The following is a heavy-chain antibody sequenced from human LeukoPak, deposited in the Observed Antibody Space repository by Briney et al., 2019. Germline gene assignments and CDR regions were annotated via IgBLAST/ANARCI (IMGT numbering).Heavy chain of an antibody. V-gene: IGHV3-21*01. Sequence: GGSLRLSCVASGFSFSRYSMSWVRQAPGKGLERVSSISISSGSIYYADSVKGRFTISRDNAKNSLYLQMYSLRAEDTAIYYCAKTYYYDSVGYSPFDYWGQGSRVIVSS. CDR1: GFSFSRYS. J-gene: IGHJ4*02. CDR2: ISISSGSI. CDR3: AKTYYYDSVGYSPFDY. D-gene: IGHD3-22*01.